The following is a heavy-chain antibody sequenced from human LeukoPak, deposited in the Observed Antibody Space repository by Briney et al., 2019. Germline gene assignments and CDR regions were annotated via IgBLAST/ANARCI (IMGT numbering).Heavy chain of an antibody. J-gene: IGHJ6*02. V-gene: IGHV3-66*01. CDR2: IYSGGST. D-gene: IGHD2-15*01. Sequence: PGGSLRLSCAASGFTVSSNYMSWVRQAPGKGLEWVSVIYSGGSTYYADSVKGRFTISRDNSKNTLYLQMNSLRAEDTAVYYCARDAVGCSGGSCYYDPYYYYYYGMDVWGQGTTVTVSS. CDR1: GFTVSSNY. CDR3: ARDAVGCSGGSCYYDPYYYYYYGMDV.